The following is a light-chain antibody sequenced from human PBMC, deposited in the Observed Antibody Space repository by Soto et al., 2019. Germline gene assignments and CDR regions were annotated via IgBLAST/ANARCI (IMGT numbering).Light chain of an antibody. J-gene: IGKJ4*01. CDR3: QQYGISPPLT. CDR1: QSFSSSS. V-gene: IGKV3-20*01. CDR2: GAS. Sequence: EIVLTQSPGTLSLSPGERVTLSCRASQSFSSSSLAWYQQKPGQAPRLLISGASSMATGIPDRFSGSGSGTEFTLTISRLEPADFAVYYCQQYGISPPLTFGGGTKVEIK.